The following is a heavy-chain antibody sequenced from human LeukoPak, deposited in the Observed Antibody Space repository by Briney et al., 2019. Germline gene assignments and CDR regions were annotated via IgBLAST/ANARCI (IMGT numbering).Heavy chain of an antibody. CDR2: INHSGST. V-gene: IGHV4-34*01. D-gene: IGHD4-23*01. Sequence: SETLSLTCAVYGGSFSGYYWSWIRQPPGKGLEWIGEINHSGSTNYNPSLKSRVTISVDTSKNQFSLKLSSVTAADTAVYYCARGTVVKDYWGQGTLVTVSS. J-gene: IGHJ4*02. CDR1: GGSFSGYY. CDR3: ARGTVVKDY.